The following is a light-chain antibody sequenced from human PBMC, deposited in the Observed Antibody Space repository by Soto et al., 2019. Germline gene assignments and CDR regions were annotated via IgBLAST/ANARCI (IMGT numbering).Light chain of an antibody. Sequence: DIQMIQSPSSLSASVGDRVTITCRASQGISNYIAWYQQKPGKAPKLLIYAASTLQSGVPSRFSGSGSGTDFTLTINSLQPEDVATYSCQKYRSVPLFGPGTKVDIK. CDR1: QGISNY. CDR3: QKYRSVPL. CDR2: AAS. J-gene: IGKJ3*01. V-gene: IGKV1-27*01.